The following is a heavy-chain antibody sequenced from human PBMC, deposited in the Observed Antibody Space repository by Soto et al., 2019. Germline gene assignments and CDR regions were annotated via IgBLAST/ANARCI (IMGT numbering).Heavy chain of an antibody. CDR1: GFTFSTYG. Sequence: PGGSLRLSCAASGFTFSTYGMHWVRQAPGKGLESVSLISWDGGSTHYADSVKGRFTISRDNSKNSLYLQMNSLRTEDTALYYCAKDFSVSGYDGYYYYYGMDVWGQGTTVTVSS. V-gene: IGHV3-43*01. D-gene: IGHD5-12*01. CDR3: AKDFSVSGYDGYYYYYGMDV. CDR2: ISWDGGST. J-gene: IGHJ6*02.